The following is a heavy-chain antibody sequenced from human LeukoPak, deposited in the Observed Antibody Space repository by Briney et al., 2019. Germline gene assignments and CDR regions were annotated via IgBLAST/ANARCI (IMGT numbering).Heavy chain of an antibody. Sequence: GEPLKISCKGSGYSFTSYWIGWVRQMPGKGLEWMGIIYPGDSDTRYSPSFQGQVTISADKSISTAYLQWSSLKASDTAMYYCAKHGLDFWSGYPLDYWGQGTLVTVSS. V-gene: IGHV5-51*01. CDR1: GYSFTSYW. J-gene: IGHJ4*02. D-gene: IGHD3-3*01. CDR2: IYPGDSDT. CDR3: AKHGLDFWSGYPLDY.